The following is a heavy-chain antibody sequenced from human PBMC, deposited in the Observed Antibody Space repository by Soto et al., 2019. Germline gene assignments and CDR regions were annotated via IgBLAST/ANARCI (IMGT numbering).Heavy chain of an antibody. D-gene: IGHD3-22*01. CDR2: VSSDGSDT. J-gene: IGHJ4*02. CDR1: GFPFTSYW. CDR3: GRVGLNSSGYYYGDY. V-gene: IGHV3-74*01. Sequence: GGSLRLSCAASGFPFTSYWMHWVRQVPGKGLEWISRVSSDGSDTVYADSVKGRFTISRDNAKSTLYLQMNSLGADDTAIYYCGRVGLNSSGYYYGDYWGQGTLVTVSS.